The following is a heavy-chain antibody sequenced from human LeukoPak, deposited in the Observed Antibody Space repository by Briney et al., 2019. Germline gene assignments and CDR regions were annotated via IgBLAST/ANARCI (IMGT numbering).Heavy chain of an antibody. CDR2: ISSSSSTI. V-gene: IGHV3-48*01. D-gene: IGHD3-3*01. J-gene: IGHJ4*02. Sequence: PGGSLRLSCAASGFTFSSYSMNWVRQAPGKGLEWVSYISSSSSTIYYADSVKGRFTISRDNAKNSLYLQMNSLRAEDTAVYYCARVGRNYEGDYWGQGTLVTVSS. CDR1: GFTFSSYS. CDR3: ARVGRNYEGDY.